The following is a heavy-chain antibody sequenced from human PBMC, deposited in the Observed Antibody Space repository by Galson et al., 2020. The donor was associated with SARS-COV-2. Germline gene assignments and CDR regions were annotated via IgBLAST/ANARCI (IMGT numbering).Heavy chain of an antibody. CDR1: GFTLSDYY. Sequence: GGSLRLSCAASGFTLSDYYMNWIRQAPGKGLEWVSYISSTGTTIYYADSVKGRFTFSRDNAKNSLYLQMNSLRVEDTAVYYCTRGGSHNVLTGYSDYWGQGTLVTVSS. D-gene: IGHD3-9*01. CDR3: TRGGSHNVLTGYSDY. CDR2: ISSTGTTI. J-gene: IGHJ4*02. V-gene: IGHV3-11*01.